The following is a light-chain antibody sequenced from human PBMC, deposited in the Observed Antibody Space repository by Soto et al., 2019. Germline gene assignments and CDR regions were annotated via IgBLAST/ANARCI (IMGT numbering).Light chain of an antibody. Sequence: EIGLTHTPATLSVSPEERATLSCRASQSVNNNLAWYQQKPGQAPRLLLYGASTRATGIPARFSGSGSGTEFTLTISSLQSEDFATYYCQQCNNSPWTFGQGTKVDIK. J-gene: IGKJ1*01. CDR1: QSVNNN. CDR3: QQCNNSPWT. CDR2: GAS. V-gene: IGKV3-15*01.